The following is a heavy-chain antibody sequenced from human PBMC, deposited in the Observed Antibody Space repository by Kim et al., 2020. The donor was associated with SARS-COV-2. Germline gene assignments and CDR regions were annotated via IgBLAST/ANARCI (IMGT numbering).Heavy chain of an antibody. Sequence: GGSLRLSCAASAFSFTNAWMNWVRQAPGKGLEWVGRIRSKTDGGTTDYAAPVKGRFTISRDDSKNTLYLRMNSLKTEDTAVYYCATTDPLLGYWLAAAGTEGAFVIWGQGTLVTVSS. CDR3: ATTDPLLGYWLAAAGTEGAFVI. D-gene: IGHD6-13*01. CDR2: IRSKTDGGTT. CDR1: AFSFTNAW. V-gene: IGHV3-15*01. J-gene: IGHJ3*02.